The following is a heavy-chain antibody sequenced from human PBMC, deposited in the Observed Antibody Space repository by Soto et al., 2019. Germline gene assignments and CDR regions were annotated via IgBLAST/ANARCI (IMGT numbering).Heavy chain of an antibody. CDR3: ARCMGFDGSGYAFFDS. CDR2: VSSSSSYI. D-gene: IGHD3-10*01. Sequence: GGSLRLSCAASGFTFSGHTINWVRQAPGKGLEWVSSVSSSSSYIYYADSVKGRFTVSRDNAEKSLYLQMNSLRAEDTAMYYCARCMGFDGSGYAFFDSWGQGTLVNVSS. V-gene: IGHV3-21*01. J-gene: IGHJ4*02. CDR1: GFTFSGHT.